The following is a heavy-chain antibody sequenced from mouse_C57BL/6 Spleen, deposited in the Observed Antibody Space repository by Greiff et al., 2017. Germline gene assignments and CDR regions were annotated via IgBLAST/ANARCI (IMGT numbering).Heavy chain of an antibody. V-gene: IGHV1-55*01. D-gene: IGHD2-5*01. CDR2: IYPGSGST. J-gene: IGHJ4*01. CDR3: ARFWVYYSNYYYAMDY. Sequence: QVQLQQPGAELVKPGASVKMSCKASGYTFTSYWITWVKQRPGQGLEWIGDIYPGSGSTNYNEKFKSKATLTVDTSSSTAYMQLSSLTSEDSAVYYCARFWVYYSNYYYAMDYWGQGTSVTVSS. CDR1: GYTFTSYW.